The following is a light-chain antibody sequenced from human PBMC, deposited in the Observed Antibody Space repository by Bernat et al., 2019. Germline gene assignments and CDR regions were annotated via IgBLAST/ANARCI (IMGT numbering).Light chain of an antibody. V-gene: IGKV3-20*01. CDR1: QGVSSSY. J-gene: IGKJ2*01. Sequence: EIVLTQSPDTLSLSPGERATLSCRASQGVSSSYLAWYQQKPAQAPRLLIYGASRRATGVPDRFSGSGSGTDFTLTISRLEPEDSAVYYCQQYGGSPPYTFGQGTKLEIK. CDR3: QQYGGSPPYT. CDR2: GAS.